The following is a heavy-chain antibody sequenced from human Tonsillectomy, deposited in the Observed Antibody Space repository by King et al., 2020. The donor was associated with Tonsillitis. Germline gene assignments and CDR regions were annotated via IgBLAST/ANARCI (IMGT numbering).Heavy chain of an antibody. CDR1: GFIFSNYA. Sequence: VQLVESGGGVVQPGRSLRLSCAASGFIFSNYAMHWVRQAPGKGLEWVAIISYDGSKKYNADSVKGRFTISRDNSKNTLYLQMNSLRAEDTAVYYCARDSDNWNATYFDYWGQGTLVTVSS. D-gene: IGHD1-20*01. CDR2: ISYDGSKK. J-gene: IGHJ4*02. CDR3: ARDSDNWNATYFDY. V-gene: IGHV3-30-3*01.